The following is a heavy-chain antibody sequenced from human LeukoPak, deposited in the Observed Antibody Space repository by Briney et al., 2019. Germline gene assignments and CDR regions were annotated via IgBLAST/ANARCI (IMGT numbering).Heavy chain of an antibody. J-gene: IGHJ4*02. Sequence: SETLSLTCTVSGGSIVSYHWSWIRQPPGKGLEWIGYIHYSGFTNYNPSLKSRVTISVDTSKNQLSLKLSSVTAADTAVYYCSRHEDSGTSGYYGLWGQGTLVPVSS. D-gene: IGHD3-22*01. CDR2: IHYSGFT. CDR1: GGSIVSYH. V-gene: IGHV4-59*08. CDR3: SRHEDSGTSGYYGL.